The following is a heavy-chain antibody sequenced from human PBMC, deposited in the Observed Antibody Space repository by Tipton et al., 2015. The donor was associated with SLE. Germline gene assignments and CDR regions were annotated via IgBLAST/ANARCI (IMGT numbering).Heavy chain of an antibody. CDR3: ARDRVVGAEGGGYYLDY. D-gene: IGHD1-26*01. Sequence: SLRLSCAASGFTFSSYDMHWVRQAPGKGLEWVAVIWYDGSKKYYVDSVRGRFTISRDDSKNTLYLQMDSLTAEDTAVYYCARDRVVGAEGGGYYLDYWGQGTLVTVSS. CDR1: GFTFSSYD. CDR2: IWYDGSKK. J-gene: IGHJ4*02. V-gene: IGHV3-33*08.